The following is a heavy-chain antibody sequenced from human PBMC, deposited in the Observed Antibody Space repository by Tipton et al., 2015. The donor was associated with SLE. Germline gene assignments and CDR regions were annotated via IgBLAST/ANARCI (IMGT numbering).Heavy chain of an antibody. D-gene: IGHD5-24*01. V-gene: IGHV4-59*01. CDR1: NDSITSDY. J-gene: IGHJ5*02. Sequence: TLSLTCTVSNDSITSDYWTWIRQPPGKGLEWLGYISHTGSANYNPAVRSRVSISLDTSKNQFSLKVKSVTTADTAVYYCARMRGGYNAHHWGQGILVTVSS. CDR3: ARMRGGYNAHH. CDR2: ISHTGSA.